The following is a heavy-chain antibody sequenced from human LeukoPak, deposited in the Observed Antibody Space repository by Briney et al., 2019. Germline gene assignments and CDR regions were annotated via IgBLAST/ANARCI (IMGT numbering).Heavy chain of an antibody. CDR2: IKQDGSDK. Sequence: PGGSLRLSCVASGFTFRNYWMTWVRQAPAKGLEWVANIKQDGSDKYYVDSVKGRFTISRDNAKNSLYLQMNSLRAEDTAVYYCVSGWGQFDYWGQGTLVTVSS. D-gene: IGHD3-10*01. CDR1: GFTFRNYW. J-gene: IGHJ4*02. V-gene: IGHV3-7*02. CDR3: VSGWGQFDY.